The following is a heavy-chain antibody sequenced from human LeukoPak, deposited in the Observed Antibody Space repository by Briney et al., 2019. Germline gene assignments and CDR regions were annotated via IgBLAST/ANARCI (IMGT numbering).Heavy chain of an antibody. J-gene: IGHJ4*02. Sequence: GGSLRLSCAASGFTFSTYAVNWVRQAPGKGLEGVSTISGSGYSTYYADSVKGRFTISRDNSKDMLYLQMSSVRVDDTAVYYCARDRGRYYDSRGFYWGYYFDSWGQGILVTVST. D-gene: IGHD3-22*01. V-gene: IGHV3-23*01. CDR2: ISGSGYST. CDR3: ARDRGRYYDSRGFYWGYYFDS. CDR1: GFTFSTYA.